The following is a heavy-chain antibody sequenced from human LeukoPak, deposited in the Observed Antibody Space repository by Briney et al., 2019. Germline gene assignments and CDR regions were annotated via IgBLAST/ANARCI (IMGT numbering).Heavy chain of an antibody. Sequence: PGGSLRLSCAASGFTFSDYYMSWIRQAPGKGLEWVSYISSSGSTIYYADSVKGRFTISRDNAKNSLYLQMNSLRAEDTAVYYCASQYSSGWYSDYWGQGTLVTVSS. J-gene: IGHJ4*02. V-gene: IGHV3-11*01. CDR2: ISSSGSTI. CDR1: GFTFSDYY. D-gene: IGHD6-19*01. CDR3: ASQYSSGWYSDY.